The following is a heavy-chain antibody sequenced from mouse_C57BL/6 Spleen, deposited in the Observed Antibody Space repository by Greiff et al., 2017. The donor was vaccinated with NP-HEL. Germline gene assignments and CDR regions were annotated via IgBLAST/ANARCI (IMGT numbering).Heavy chain of an antibody. CDR2: IDPSDSYT. D-gene: IGHD1-1*02. V-gene: IGHV1-50*01. J-gene: IGHJ3*01. CDR1: GYTFTSYW. CDR3: ARAKKDGSYAWFDY. Sequence: QVQLQQPGAELVKPGASVKLSCKASGYTFTSYWMQWVKQRPGQGLEWIGEIDPSDSYTNYNQKFKGKATLTVDTSSSTAYMRLSSLTSEDSAVNYCARAKKDGSYAWFDYWGQGTLVTVSA.